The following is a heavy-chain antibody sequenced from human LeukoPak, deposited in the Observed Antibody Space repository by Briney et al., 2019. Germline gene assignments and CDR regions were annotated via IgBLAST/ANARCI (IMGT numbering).Heavy chain of an antibody. CDR3: VKALGTTDAFHI. Sequence: GGSLRLSCAASGFTFDNYAMHWVRQAPGKGLEWVSGISWNSGSIDYADSVMGRFTISRDNAKNSLYLQMNSLRVEDMALYYCVKALGTTDAFHIWGQGTMVTVSS. V-gene: IGHV3-9*03. D-gene: IGHD1-14*01. CDR1: GFTFDNYA. CDR2: ISWNSGSI. J-gene: IGHJ3*02.